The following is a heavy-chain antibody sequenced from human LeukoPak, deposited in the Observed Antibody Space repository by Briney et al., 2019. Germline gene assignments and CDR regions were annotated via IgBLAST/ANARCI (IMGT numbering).Heavy chain of an antibody. J-gene: IGHJ4*02. CDR3: TLTMIVVARSHFDY. D-gene: IGHD3-22*01. CDR1: GFTFGEYG. V-gene: IGHV3-49*04. Sequence: TGGSLRLSCTASGFTFGEYGMSWGRQAPGKGLEWIGFIRSKGHGGTTEYAASVKGRFTISRDDSKSIAYLQLNSLKPEDTAVYYCTLTMIVVARSHFDYWGQGTLVTVSS. CDR2: IRSKGHGGTT.